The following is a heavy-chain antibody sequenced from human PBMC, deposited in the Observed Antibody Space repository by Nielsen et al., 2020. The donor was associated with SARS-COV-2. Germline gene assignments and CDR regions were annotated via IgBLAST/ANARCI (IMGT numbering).Heavy chain of an antibody. V-gene: IGHV3-7*01. CDR3: ARVGSYGDPEYLDY. D-gene: IGHD4/OR15-4a*01. CDR1: GFTFGTYW. CDR2: IKLDGSEK. J-gene: IGHJ4*02. Sequence: GGSLRLSCAASGFTFGTYWMTWVRQAPGKGLEWVGNIKLDGSEKYYVDSVKGRFTISRDNARNTLYLQMNSLRVEDTAVYYCARVGSYGDPEYLDYWGQGALVTVSS.